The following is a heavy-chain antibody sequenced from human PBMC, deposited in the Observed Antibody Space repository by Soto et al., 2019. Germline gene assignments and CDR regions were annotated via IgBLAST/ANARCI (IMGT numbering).Heavy chain of an antibody. CDR2: IDWDDDK. D-gene: IGHD3-22*01. V-gene: IGHV2-70*12. Sequence: SGPTLVNPTQTLTLTCTFSGFSLSTSGICVSWIRQPPGKALEWLALIDWDDDKYYSTSLRPRLTITKDTSKNQVVLTMTNMDPVDTATYYCAHLYYYDTSGYYRYFDQWGQGTLVTVSS. CDR1: GFSLSTSGIC. CDR3: AHLYYYDTSGYYRYFDQ. J-gene: IGHJ4*02.